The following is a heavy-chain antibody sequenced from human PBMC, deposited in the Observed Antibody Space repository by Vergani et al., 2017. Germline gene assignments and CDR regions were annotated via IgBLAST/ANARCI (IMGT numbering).Heavy chain of an antibody. V-gene: IGHV4-30-2*01. CDR3: ARAHCYDSSGYPYFDY. J-gene: IGHJ4*02. D-gene: IGHD3-22*01. CDR1: GGSISSGGYS. CDR2: IYHSGST. Sequence: QLQLQESGSGLVKPSQTLSLTCAVSGGSISSGGYSWSWIRQPPGKGLEWIGYIYHSGSTYYNPSLKSRVTISVDRSKNQFSLKLSSVTAADTAVYYCARAHCYDSSGYPYFDYWGQGTLVTVSS.